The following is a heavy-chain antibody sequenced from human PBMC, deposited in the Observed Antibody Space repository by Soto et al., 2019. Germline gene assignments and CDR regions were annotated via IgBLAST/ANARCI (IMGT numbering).Heavy chain of an antibody. CDR2: INPNSGGT. CDR3: ARVRVPGLYSGYGSPTKYYGMDV. D-gene: IGHD5-12*01. CDR1: GYTFTGYY. Sequence: ASVKVSCKASGYTFTGYYMHLVRQAPGQGLEWMGWINPNSGGTNYAQKFQGWVTMTRDTSISTAYMELSRLRSDDTAVYYCARVRVPGLYSGYGSPTKYYGMDVWGQGTTVTVSS. J-gene: IGHJ6*02. V-gene: IGHV1-2*04.